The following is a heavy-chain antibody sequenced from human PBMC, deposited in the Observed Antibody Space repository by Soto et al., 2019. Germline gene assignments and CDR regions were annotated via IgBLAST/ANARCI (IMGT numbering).Heavy chain of an antibody. CDR2: ISGYNSDT. V-gene: IGHV1-18*01. J-gene: IGHJ6*02. D-gene: IGHD5-12*01. CDR1: GYSFTSYG. Sequence: ASVKVSCKASGYSFTSYGISWVRQAPGQGLEWMGWISGYNSDTKYDQKFQGRVTMTTDTSTSTAYMELSSLRSDDTAVYYCASVVATAQDYYYHGMDVWGQGTTVTVSS. CDR3: ASVVATAQDYYYHGMDV.